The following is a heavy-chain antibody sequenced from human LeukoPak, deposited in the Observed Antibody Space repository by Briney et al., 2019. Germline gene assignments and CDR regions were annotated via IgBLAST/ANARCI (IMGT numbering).Heavy chain of an antibody. Sequence: PGGSLRLSCAASGFTFSSYAMSWVRQAPGKGLEWVSAISGSGGSTYYADSVKGRFTISRDNSKNSLYLQMNSLRAEDTAVYYCAAGGSGYYYADDAFDIWGQGTMVTVSS. J-gene: IGHJ3*02. CDR2: ISGSGGST. CDR1: GFTFSSYA. V-gene: IGHV3-23*01. CDR3: AAGGSGYYYADDAFDI. D-gene: IGHD3-22*01.